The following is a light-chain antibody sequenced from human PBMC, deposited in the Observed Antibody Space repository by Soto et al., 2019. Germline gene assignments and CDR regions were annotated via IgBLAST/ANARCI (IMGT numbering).Light chain of an antibody. J-gene: IGKJ1*01. CDR2: DAS. CDR1: QTISTW. V-gene: IGKV1-5*01. Sequence: IPMTQDPTTLSASVGDRFTITCRASQTISTWLAWHQHKPGKAPNLLIYDASTLMSGVPSRFSGSGSGTESTLTISSLQPGDFATYYCQHYNVYPWTFGQGTKVDIK. CDR3: QHYNVYPWT.